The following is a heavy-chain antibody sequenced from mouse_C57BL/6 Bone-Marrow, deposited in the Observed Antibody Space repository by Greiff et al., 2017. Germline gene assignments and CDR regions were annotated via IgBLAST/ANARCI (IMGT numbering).Heavy chain of an antibody. CDR2: INPNNGGT. CDR1: GYTFTDYY. Sequence: EVQLQQSGPELVKPGASVKISCKASGYTFTDYYMNWVKQSHGKSLEWIGDINPNNGGTSYNQTFKGKATLTVDKSSSTAYMELRSLTSEDSAVYYCARRSFAYWGQGTLVTVSA. V-gene: IGHV1-26*01. CDR3: ARRSFAY. J-gene: IGHJ3*01.